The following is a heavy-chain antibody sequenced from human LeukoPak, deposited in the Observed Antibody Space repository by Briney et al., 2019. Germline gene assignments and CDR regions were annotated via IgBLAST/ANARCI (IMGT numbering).Heavy chain of an antibody. CDR2: ISSSGNYI. CDR3: VRASTSYSSGLDAFDI. J-gene: IGHJ3*02. Sequence: GGSLRLSCAASRFTFSDYSMNWVRQAPGKGLEWVSSISSSGNYIYYADSMKGRFTISRDNAKNSLHLQMNSLTAEDTAVYHCVRASTSYSSGLDAFDIWGQGTMVTVSS. CDR1: RFTFSDYS. D-gene: IGHD6-19*01. V-gene: IGHV3-21*06.